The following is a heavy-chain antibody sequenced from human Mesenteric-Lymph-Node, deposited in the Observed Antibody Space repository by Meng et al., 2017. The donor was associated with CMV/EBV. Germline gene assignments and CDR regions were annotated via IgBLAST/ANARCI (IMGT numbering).Heavy chain of an antibody. Sequence: SETLSLTCTVSGGSVSSGSYYWSWIRQPPGKRLEWIGYISYSGSTNYNLSLKSRVTISVDTSTNQFSLKLSSVTAADTAVYYCAREARDPMVANWFDPWGQGTLVTVSS. CDR3: AREARDPMVANWFDP. D-gene: IGHD3-10*01. CDR2: ISYSGST. V-gene: IGHV4-61*01. CDR1: GGSVSSGSYY. J-gene: IGHJ5*02.